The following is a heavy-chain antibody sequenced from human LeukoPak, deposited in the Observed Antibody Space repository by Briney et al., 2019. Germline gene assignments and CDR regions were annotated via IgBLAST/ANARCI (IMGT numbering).Heavy chain of an antibody. D-gene: IGHD2-15*01. V-gene: IGHV4-34*01. CDR2: INHSGST. Sequence: SETLSLTCAVYGGSFSGYYWSWIRQPPGKGLEWIGEINHSGSTNYNPSLKSRVTISVDTSKNQFSLKLSSVTAADTAVYYCARGDDLTRLVVVAATKLSARPSRKYYFDYWGQGTLVTVSS. CDR3: ARGDDLTRLVVVAATKLSARPSRKYYFDY. J-gene: IGHJ4*02. CDR1: GGSFSGYY.